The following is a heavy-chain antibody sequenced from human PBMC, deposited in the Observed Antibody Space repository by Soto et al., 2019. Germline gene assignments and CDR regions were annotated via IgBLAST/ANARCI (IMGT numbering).Heavy chain of an antibody. J-gene: IGHJ2*01. D-gene: IGHD1-26*01. V-gene: IGHV1-24*01. CDR3: ATHEPWGSYLNWYFDL. CDR1: GYTLTELS. Sequence: QVQLVQSGAEVKKPGASVKVSCKVSGYTLTELSMHWMRQAPGKGLEWMGGFDPEDGETIYAQKFQGRVTMTEDTSTDTAYMELSSLRSEDTAVYYCATHEPWGSYLNWYFDLWGRGTLVTVSS. CDR2: FDPEDGET.